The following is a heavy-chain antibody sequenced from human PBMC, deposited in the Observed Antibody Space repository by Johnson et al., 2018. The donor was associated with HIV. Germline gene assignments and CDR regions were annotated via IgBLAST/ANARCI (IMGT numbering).Heavy chain of an antibody. CDR2: ISSSGSTI. D-gene: IGHD2-15*01. Sequence: QVQLVESGGGVVQPGRSLRLSCAASKFTFSDYYMSWIRQAPGKGLEWVSYISSSGSTIYYADSVKGRFTISRDNAKNSLYLQMNSLRAEDTAVYYCARSKDCSVGTCPDAFDIWGQGTLVMVSS. V-gene: IGHV3-11*04. J-gene: IGHJ3*02. CDR1: KFTFSDYY. CDR3: ARSKDCSVGTCPDAFDI.